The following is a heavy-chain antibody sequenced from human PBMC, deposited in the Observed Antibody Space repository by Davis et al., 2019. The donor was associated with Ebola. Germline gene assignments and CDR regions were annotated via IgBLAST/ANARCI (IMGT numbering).Heavy chain of an antibody. CDR3: ARRLLISSRGGMDV. J-gene: IGHJ6*02. D-gene: IGHD1-26*01. CDR1: GFNFNIYS. Sequence: PGGSLRLSCVASGFNFNIYSLNWVRQAPGKEPEWVAHSSTGAEHISYAESVKGRFTVSRDDAQSSLFLQMSSLRDEDTAVYYCARRLLISSRGGMDVWGQGTTVTVSS. V-gene: IGHV3-48*02. CDR2: SSTGAEHI.